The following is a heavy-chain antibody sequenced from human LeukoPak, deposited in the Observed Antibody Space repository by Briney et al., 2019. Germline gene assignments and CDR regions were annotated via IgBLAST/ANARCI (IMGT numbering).Heavy chain of an antibody. Sequence: SETLSLTCTVSGGSISSYYWSWLRQPAGKGLEWIGRIYTSGSTNYNPSLKSRVTMSVDTSKNQFSLKLSSVTAADTAVYYCARDGGYFDWLPDAFDIWGQGTMVTVSS. J-gene: IGHJ3*02. D-gene: IGHD3-9*01. CDR2: IYTSGST. CDR3: ARDGGYFDWLPDAFDI. CDR1: GGSISSYY. V-gene: IGHV4-4*07.